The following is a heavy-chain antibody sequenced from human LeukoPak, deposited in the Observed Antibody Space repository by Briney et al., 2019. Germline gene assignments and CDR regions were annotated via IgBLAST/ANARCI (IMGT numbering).Heavy chain of an antibody. CDR3: ASGTTDIVVVPATLRNYYFDY. D-gene: IGHD2-2*01. CDR2: IYYSGST. Sequence: SETLSLTCAVYGGSISSYYWSWIRQPPGKGLEWIGYIYYSGSTSYNPSLKSRVTISVDTSKKQFSLKLSSVTAADTAVYYCASGTTDIVVVPATLRNYYFDYWGQGTLVTVSS. V-gene: IGHV4-59*08. J-gene: IGHJ4*02. CDR1: GGSISSYY.